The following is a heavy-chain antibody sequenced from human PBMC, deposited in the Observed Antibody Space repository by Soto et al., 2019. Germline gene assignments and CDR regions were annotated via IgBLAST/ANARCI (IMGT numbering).Heavy chain of an antibody. J-gene: IGHJ4*02. Sequence: KTSETLSLTCAVYGGSFSGYYWSWIRQPPGKWLEWIGEINHSGSTNYNPSLKSRVTISVDTSKNQFSLKLSSVTAADTAVYYCARGPGYDYVWGSYRRGPYYFDYWGQGXLVTVYS. CDR2: INHSGST. CDR1: GGSFSGYY. D-gene: IGHD3-16*02. V-gene: IGHV4-34*01. CDR3: ARGPGYDYVWGSYRRGPYYFDY.